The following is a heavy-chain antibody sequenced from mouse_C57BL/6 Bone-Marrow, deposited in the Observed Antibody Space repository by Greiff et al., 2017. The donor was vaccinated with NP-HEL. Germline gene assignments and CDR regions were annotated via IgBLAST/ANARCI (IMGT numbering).Heavy chain of an antibody. CDR1: GFSLSTSGMG. D-gene: IGHD2-4*01. CDR3: ARSRYDYDAPFAY. CDR2: IYWDDDK. J-gene: IGHJ3*01. V-gene: IGHV8-12*01. Sequence: QVTLKVCGPGILQSSQTLSLTCSFSGFSLSTSGMGVSWIRQPSGKGLEWLAHIYWDDDKHYNPSLKSRLTISKDTSRNQVFLKITSVDTADTATYYCARSRYDYDAPFAYWGQGTLVTVSA.